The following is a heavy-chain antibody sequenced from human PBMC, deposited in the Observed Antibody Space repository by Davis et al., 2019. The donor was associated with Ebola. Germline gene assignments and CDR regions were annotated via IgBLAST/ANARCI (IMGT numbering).Heavy chain of an antibody. Sequence: GESLKISCAASGFTFSSYAMSWVRQAPGKGLEWVSAISGSGGSTYYADSVKGRFTISRDNSKNTLYLQMNSLRAEDTAVYYCAKDGRLGNYGSGSSWLRVFDYWGQGTLVTVSS. D-gene: IGHD3-10*01. J-gene: IGHJ4*02. CDR1: GFTFSSYA. V-gene: IGHV3-23*01. CDR2: ISGSGGST. CDR3: AKDGRLGNYGSGSSWLRVFDY.